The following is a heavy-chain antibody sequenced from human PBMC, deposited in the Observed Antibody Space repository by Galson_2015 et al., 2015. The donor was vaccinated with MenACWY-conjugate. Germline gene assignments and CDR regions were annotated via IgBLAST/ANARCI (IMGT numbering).Heavy chain of an antibody. J-gene: IGHJ4*02. CDR1: GYTFTSNW. D-gene: IGHD6-6*01. V-gene: IGHV5-51*01. Sequence: QSGAEVKKPGESLQISCKGSGYTFTSNWIGWVRQMPGKGLEWMGIIYPGDYDTRYTPSFQGHVTIAADKSINTAYLQWGGLEASDTAMYYCARQGFGSSSLDYWGQGTLVTVSS. CDR3: ARQGFGSSSLDY. CDR2: IYPGDYDT.